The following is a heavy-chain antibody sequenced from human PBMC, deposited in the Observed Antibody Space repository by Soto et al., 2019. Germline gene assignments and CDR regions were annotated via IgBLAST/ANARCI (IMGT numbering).Heavy chain of an antibody. CDR1: GGSFSGYY. V-gene: IGHV4-34*01. J-gene: IGHJ4*02. D-gene: IGHD6-25*01. CDR3: ARRRLRGALDY. CDR2: INHSGST. Sequence: PSETLSLTCAVYGGSFSGYYWSWTRQPPGKGLEWIGEINHSGSTNYNPSLRSRVTISVDTSKNQFSLKLSSVTAADTAVYYCARRRLRGALDYWGQGTLVTVSS.